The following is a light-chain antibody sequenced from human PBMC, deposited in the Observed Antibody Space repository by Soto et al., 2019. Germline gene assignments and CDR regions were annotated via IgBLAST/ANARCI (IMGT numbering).Light chain of an antibody. J-gene: IGLJ3*02. CDR3: AAWDDSRSCFWL. V-gene: IGLV1-47*02. CDR1: SSNIGSNY. Sequence: QSVLTQPPSMSASPGQMVTISCSGGSSNIGSNYVYWYQQFPGAAPRLLIYTNNKRSSGVPDRFSGSKSGTSASLAISGLRSEDEADYYCAAWDDSRSCFWLFGGGTKVTVL. CDR2: TNN.